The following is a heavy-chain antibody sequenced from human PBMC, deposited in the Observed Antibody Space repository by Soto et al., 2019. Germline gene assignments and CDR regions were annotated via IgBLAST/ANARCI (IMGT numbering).Heavy chain of an antibody. CDR2: INHSGST. Sequence: SETLSLTCAVYGGSFSGYYWTWIRQPPGTGLEWIGEINHSGSTNYNPSLKSRVTISVDTSKNQFSLKLTSVTAADTAVYYCARGDYYDSSGPFSDAFDIWGQGTMVTVSS. V-gene: IGHV4-34*01. J-gene: IGHJ3*02. CDR3: ARGDYYDSSGPFSDAFDI. CDR1: GGSFSGYY. D-gene: IGHD3-22*01.